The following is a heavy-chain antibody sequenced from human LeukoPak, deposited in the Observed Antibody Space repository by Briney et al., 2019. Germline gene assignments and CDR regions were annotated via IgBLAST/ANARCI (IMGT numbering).Heavy chain of an antibody. CDR3: AKGRGFFEGACFDY. CDR2: ITWNSATI. CDR1: GFTFDDYA. Sequence: GGSLRLSCATSGFTFDDYAMHWVRQAPGKGLEWVPGITWNSATIVYADSVKGRFAISRDNAKNSVYLQMNSLRAEDTALYYCAKGRGFFEGACFDYWGRGTLVTVSS. J-gene: IGHJ4*02. V-gene: IGHV3-9*01. D-gene: IGHD3-3*01.